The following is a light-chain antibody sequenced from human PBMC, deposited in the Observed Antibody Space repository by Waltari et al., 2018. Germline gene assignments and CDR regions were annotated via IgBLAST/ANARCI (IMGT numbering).Light chain of an antibody. CDR2: GAS. CDR1: QGISSS. V-gene: IGKV1-NL1*01. Sequence: DIQMTQSPSSLPASLGDRVTITCRASQGISSSLAWYQKKVGEAPKLLIYGASRLESGVPSRFSGSGSGTVYTLTISSLQPEDFATYYCQQYFGIPITFGQGTRLE. J-gene: IGKJ5*01. CDR3: QQYFGIPIT.